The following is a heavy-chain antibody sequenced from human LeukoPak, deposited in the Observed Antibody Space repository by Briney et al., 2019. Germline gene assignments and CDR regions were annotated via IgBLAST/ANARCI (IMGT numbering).Heavy chain of an antibody. J-gene: IGHJ6*02. V-gene: IGHV1-2*02. CDR2: INPNSGGT. CDR1: GYTFTGYY. Sequence: ASVKVSCKASGYTFTGYYMHWVRQAPGQGLEWMGWINPNSGGTNYAQKFQGRVTMTRDTSISTAYMELSRLRSDDTAVYYCARNLRDYYDSSAPSPYYGIDVWGQGTTVTVSS. D-gene: IGHD3-22*01. CDR3: ARNLRDYYDSSAPSPYYGIDV.